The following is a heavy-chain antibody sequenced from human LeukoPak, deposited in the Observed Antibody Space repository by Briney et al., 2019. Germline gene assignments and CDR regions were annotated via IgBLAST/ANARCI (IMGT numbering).Heavy chain of an antibody. CDR1: GFTFSSYD. CDR2: ISWDDDST. V-gene: IGHV3-43*01. Sequence: GGSLRLCCAASGFTFSSYDMNWVRQAPGKGLEWVSLISWDDDSTYYADSVKGRFTISRDNSKNSLYLQMNSLRSEDTAFYYCGKSPYYFDRNIDYWGQGTLVTVSS. CDR3: GKSPYYFDRNIDY. D-gene: IGHD3-22*01. J-gene: IGHJ4*02.